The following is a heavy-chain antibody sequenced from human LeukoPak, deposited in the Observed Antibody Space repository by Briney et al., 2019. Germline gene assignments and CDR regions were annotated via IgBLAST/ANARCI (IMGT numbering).Heavy chain of an antibody. CDR1: EFTFSSYS. J-gene: IGHJ6*02. CDR3: ARDRRFGELLESYGMDV. Sequence: GGSLRLSCAASEFTFSSYSMSWVRQAPGKGLEWVSVIYSGVSTYYADSVKGRFTISRDNSKNTLYLQMNSLRAEDTAVYYCARDRRFGELLESYGMDVWGQGTTVTVSS. D-gene: IGHD3-10*01. CDR2: IYSGVST. V-gene: IGHV3-66*01.